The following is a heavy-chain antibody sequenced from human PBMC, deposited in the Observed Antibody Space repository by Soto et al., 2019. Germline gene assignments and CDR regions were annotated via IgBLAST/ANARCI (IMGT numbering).Heavy chain of an antibody. Sequence: SPTLSLTCVISGDSVSSNLASWSWLRQSPSRGLEWLGRTYYGSKWYNAYAPSVKSRITINPDTSKNQFSLHLKSVTPEATALYFCARESRMAGPDFDYWGQGTLVTVS. D-gene: IGHD6-19*01. J-gene: IGHJ4*02. V-gene: IGHV6-1*01. CDR2: TYYGSKWYN. CDR1: GDSVSSNLAS. CDR3: ARESRMAGPDFDY.